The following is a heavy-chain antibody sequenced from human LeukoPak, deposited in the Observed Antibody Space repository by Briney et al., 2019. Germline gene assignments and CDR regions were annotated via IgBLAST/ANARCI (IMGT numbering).Heavy chain of an antibody. CDR2: ISGSGGST. D-gene: IGHD3-16*02. Sequence: PGGSLRLSCAASGFTFSSYAMGWVRQAPGGGLEWVSAISGSGGSTYYADSVKGRSTISRDNSKNTLYLQMNSLRAEDTAVYYCAKIPYDYIWGSYRYRDDAFDIWGQGTMVTVSS. J-gene: IGHJ3*02. V-gene: IGHV3-23*01. CDR1: GFTFSSYA. CDR3: AKIPYDYIWGSYRYRDDAFDI.